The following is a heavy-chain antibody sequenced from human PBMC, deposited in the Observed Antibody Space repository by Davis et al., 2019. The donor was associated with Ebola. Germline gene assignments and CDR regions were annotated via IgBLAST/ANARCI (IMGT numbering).Heavy chain of an antibody. J-gene: IGHJ5*02. CDR2: ISGSGDGT. CDR3: AKPGGQAGWFDP. CDR1: GFTFGSYA. V-gene: IGHV3-23*01. Sequence: PGGSLRLSCAASGFTFGSYAMSWVRQTPGKGLEWVSMISGSGDGTHYADSVKGRFTISRDNSKNTLYLQMNSLRAEDTAVYYCAKPGGQAGWFDPWGQGTLVTVSS. D-gene: IGHD1-14*01.